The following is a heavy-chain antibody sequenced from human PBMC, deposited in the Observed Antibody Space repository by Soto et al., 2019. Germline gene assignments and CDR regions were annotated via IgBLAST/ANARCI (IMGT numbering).Heavy chain of an antibody. CDR1: GFAFTSYA. J-gene: IGHJ4*02. CDR3: AKRYGDYVREVAH. CDR2: IGGTGGTT. V-gene: IGHV3-23*01. Sequence: DVQLLESGGALVQPGASLRLSCATSGFAFTSYAMSWVRQAPGKGLEWVSTIGGTGGTTYYADSVKGRFTISKDDSKNTVYLQMNSLRAEDTGIYYCAKRYGDYVREVAHWGQGTLVTVSS. D-gene: IGHD4-17*01.